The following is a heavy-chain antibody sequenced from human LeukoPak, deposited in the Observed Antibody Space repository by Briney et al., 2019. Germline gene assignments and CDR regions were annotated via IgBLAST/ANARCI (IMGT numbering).Heavy chain of an antibody. CDR2: VDPEDDER. V-gene: IGHV1-69-2*01. D-gene: IGHD1-26*01. CDR1: GYTLTDYY. Sequence: ASVKVSCKVSGYTLTDYYMHWVQQAPGKGLEWMGLVDPEDDERIYAEKFQGRVTITADESTSTAYMELSSLRSEDTAVYYCARVRVGLNWFDPWGQGTLVTVSS. J-gene: IGHJ5*02. CDR3: ARVRVGLNWFDP.